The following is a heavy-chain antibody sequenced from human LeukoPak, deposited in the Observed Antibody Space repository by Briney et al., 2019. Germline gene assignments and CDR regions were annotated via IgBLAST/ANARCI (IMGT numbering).Heavy chain of an antibody. CDR2: IIPIFGTA. Sequence: GASVKVSCKASGGTFSSYAISWVRQAPGQGLEWMGGIIPIFGTANYAQKFQGRVTITADESTSTAYMELSGLRSEDTAVYYCARRATIFGVVMYWYFDLWGRGTLVTVSS. D-gene: IGHD3-3*01. CDR3: ARRATIFGVVMYWYFDL. V-gene: IGHV1-69*13. J-gene: IGHJ2*01. CDR1: GGTFSSYA.